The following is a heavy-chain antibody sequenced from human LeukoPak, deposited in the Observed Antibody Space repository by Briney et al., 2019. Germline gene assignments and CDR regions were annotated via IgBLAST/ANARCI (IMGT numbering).Heavy chain of an antibody. V-gene: IGHV3-7*01. J-gene: IGHJ6*04. Sequence: GGSLRLSCAASGFTFSSYWMSWVRQAPGKGLEWVANIKQDGSEKYYVDSVKGRFTISRDNAKNALYLQMNSLRAEDTAVYYCAELGITMIGGVWGKGTTVTISS. D-gene: IGHD3-10*02. CDR2: IKQDGSEK. CDR3: AELGITMIGGV. CDR1: GFTFSSYW.